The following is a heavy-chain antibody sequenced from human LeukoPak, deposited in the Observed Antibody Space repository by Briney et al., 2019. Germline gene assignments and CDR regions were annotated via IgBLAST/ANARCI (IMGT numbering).Heavy chain of an antibody. Sequence: GRSLRLSCAASGFTFSSYAMHWVSQAPGKGLGWVAVISYDGSNKYYADSVKGRFTISRDNSKNTLYLQMNSLRAEDTAVYYCARTSRRGVITSPNDYWGQGTLVTVSS. CDR2: ISYDGSNK. CDR3: ARTSRRGVITSPNDY. J-gene: IGHJ4*02. CDR1: GFTFSSYA. V-gene: IGHV3-30-3*01. D-gene: IGHD3-10*01.